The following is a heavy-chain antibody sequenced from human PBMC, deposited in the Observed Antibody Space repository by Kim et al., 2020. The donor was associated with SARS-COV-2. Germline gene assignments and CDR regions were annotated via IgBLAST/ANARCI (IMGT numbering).Heavy chain of an antibody. CDR2: TA. D-gene: IGHD3-9*01. CDR3: ARGTGNHFDY. V-gene: IGHV3-72*01. Sequence: TAEYAASVKGRFTISRDDSKNSVYLQMNSLKSDDTAVYYCARGTGNHFDYWGQGSLVTVSS. J-gene: IGHJ4*02.